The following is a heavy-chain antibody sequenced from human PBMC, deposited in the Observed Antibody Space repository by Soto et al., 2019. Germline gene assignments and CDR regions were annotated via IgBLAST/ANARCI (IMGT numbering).Heavy chain of an antibody. D-gene: IGHD1-26*01. CDR2: ISYDGSNK. V-gene: IGHV3-30*18. J-gene: IGHJ4*02. CDR1: GFTFSSYG. CDR3: AKDHLAYGELLGFDY. Sequence: QVQLVESGGGMVQPGRSLRLSCAASGFTFSSYGMHWVRQAPGKGLEWVAVISYDGSNKYYADSVKGRFTISRDNSKNTLYLQMNSLRAEDTAVYYCAKDHLAYGELLGFDYWGQGTLVTVSS.